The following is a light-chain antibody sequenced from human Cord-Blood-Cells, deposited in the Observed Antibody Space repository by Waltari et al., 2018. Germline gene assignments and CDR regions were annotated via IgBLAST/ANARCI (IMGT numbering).Light chain of an antibody. Sequence: DIQMTQSPSTLSASVGDRVTITCRASQSISSWLAWYQQKPGKAPKLLIYKASSLESGVPSRFSGSGSGIEFTLTISSLQPDDFATYYCQQYNSYLYTFGQGTKLEIK. CDR3: QQYNSYLYT. CDR2: KAS. V-gene: IGKV1-5*03. CDR1: QSISSW. J-gene: IGKJ2*01.